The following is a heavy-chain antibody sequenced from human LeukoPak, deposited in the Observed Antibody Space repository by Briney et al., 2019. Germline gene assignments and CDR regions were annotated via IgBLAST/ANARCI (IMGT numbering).Heavy chain of an antibody. CDR2: ISSSGSTI. J-gene: IGHJ4*02. D-gene: IGHD3-10*01. CDR1: GFTFSSYE. Sequence: PGGSLRHSCAASGFTFSSYEMNWVRQAPGKGLEWVSYISSSGSTIYYADSVKGRFTISRDNAKNSLYLQMNSLRAEDTAVYYCARMGMVRGALYYWGQGTLVTVSS. V-gene: IGHV3-48*03. CDR3: ARMGMVRGALYY.